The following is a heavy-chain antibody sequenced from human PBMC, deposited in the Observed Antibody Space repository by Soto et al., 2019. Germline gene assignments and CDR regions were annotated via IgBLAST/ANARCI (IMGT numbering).Heavy chain of an antibody. J-gene: IGHJ6*02. CDR1: GGTFSSYA. CDR2: IIPNFGTA. CDR3: ASATASEIVVVPGGMDV. D-gene: IGHD2-2*01. Sequence: QVQLVQSGAEVKKPGSSVKVSCKASGGTFSSYAISWVRQAPGQGLEWMGGIIPNFGTANYAQKFQGRVTITADESTSTAYMELSSLRSEDTAVYYCASATASEIVVVPGGMDVWGQGTTVTVSS. V-gene: IGHV1-69*01.